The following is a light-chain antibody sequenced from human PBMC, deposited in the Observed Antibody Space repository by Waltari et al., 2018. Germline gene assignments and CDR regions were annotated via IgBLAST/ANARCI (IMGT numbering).Light chain of an antibody. CDR3: SSYAGSNTLV. CDR1: TSDIGYSNA. V-gene: IGLV2-11*01. Sequence: QAAPTQPPSVSGSPGQSVTISCTGTTSDIGYSNAVSWYQQHPGKAPKLMIYEVSKRPSGVSDRFSGSKSGNTASLTISGLQAEDEADYYCSSYAGSNTLVFGGGTRLTVL. CDR2: EVS. J-gene: IGLJ2*01.